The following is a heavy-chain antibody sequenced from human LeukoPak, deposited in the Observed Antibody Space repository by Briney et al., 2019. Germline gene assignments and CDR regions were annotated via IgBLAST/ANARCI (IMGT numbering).Heavy chain of an antibody. Sequence: SGTLSLTCTVSGGSISGSYWSWIRQPPGKGLEWIGYIYYSGSTNDNPSLERRVTTSVDTSDNQFSLKLTSVTAAHTAVHYCAKYVSTGWFDPWGQGTLVTVSS. D-gene: IGHD5/OR15-5a*01. CDR2: IYYSGST. J-gene: IGHJ5*02. CDR3: AKYVSTGWFDP. CDR1: GGSISGSY. V-gene: IGHV4-59*08.